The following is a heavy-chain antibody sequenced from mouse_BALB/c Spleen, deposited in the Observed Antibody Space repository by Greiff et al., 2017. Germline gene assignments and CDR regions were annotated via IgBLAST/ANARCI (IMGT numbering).Heavy chain of an antibody. V-gene: IGHV5-4*02. CDR1: GFTFSDYY. CDR3: AIGNYEGLAY. D-gene: IGHD2-1*01. CDR2: ISDGGSYT. Sequence: EVMLVESGGGLVKPGGSLKLSCAASGFTFSDYYMYWVRQTPEKRLEWVATISDGGSYTYYPDSVKGRFTISRDNAKNNLYLQMSSLKSEDTAMYYCAIGNYEGLAYWGQGTLVTVSA. J-gene: IGHJ3*01.